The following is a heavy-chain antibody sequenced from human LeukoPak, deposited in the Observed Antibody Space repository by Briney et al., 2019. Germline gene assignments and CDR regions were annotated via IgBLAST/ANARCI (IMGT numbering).Heavy chain of an antibody. CDR1: GFTISSYW. D-gene: IGHD4-17*01. V-gene: IGHV3-74*01. CDR3: ARGRQNYGDYPY. Sequence: GGSLRLSCAVSGFTISSYWMHWVRQAPGKGLVWVSRINSVGSYTNYADSVKGRFTISRDNGKNTLYLQMNSLRAEDTAVYYCARGRQNYGDYPYWGQGTLVTVSS. J-gene: IGHJ4*02. CDR2: INSVGSYT.